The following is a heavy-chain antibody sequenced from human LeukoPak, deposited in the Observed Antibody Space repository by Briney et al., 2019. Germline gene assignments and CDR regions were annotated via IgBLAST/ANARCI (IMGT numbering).Heavy chain of an antibody. J-gene: IGHJ5*02. V-gene: IGHV3-21*01. CDR3: APRDWFDP. CDR1: GFTFSSYR. CDR2: ISSSSSYI. Sequence: GGSLRLSCAASGFTFSSYRMNWVRQAPGQGLEWVSSISSSSSYIYYADSVKGRFTISRDNAKNSLYLQMNSLRAEDTAVYYCAPRDWFDPWGQGTLVTVSS.